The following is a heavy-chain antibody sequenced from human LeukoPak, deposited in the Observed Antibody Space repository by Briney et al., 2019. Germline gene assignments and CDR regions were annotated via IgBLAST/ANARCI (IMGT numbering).Heavy chain of an antibody. CDR2: IYHSGST. J-gene: IGHJ3*02. V-gene: IGHV4-4*02. CDR3: AREGGTTVTDHDAFDI. CDR1: GGSISSNNW. D-gene: IGHD4-17*01. Sequence: PSETLSLTCAVSGGSISSNNWWNWVRQPPGKGLEWIGEIYHSGSTNYNPSLKSRVTISVDTSKNQFSLKLSSVTAADTAVYYCAREGGTTVTDHDAFDIWDQGTMVTVSS.